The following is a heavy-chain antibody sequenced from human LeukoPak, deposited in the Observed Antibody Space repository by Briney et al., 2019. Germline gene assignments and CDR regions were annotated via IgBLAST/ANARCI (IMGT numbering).Heavy chain of an antibody. CDR2: VNPHSGDT. CDR3: ARGSATVAGSPTTFDY. V-gene: IGHV1-2*02. J-gene: IGHJ4*02. CDR1: GYTLTDNY. Sequence: ASVKVSCKAFGYTLTDNYMHCVRQAPGQGLEWMGWVNPHSGDTHYAQKLQGRVTRTWDTTISTAYMELSRLRSDDTAVYYCARGSATVAGSPTTFDYWGQGTLVTVSS. D-gene: IGHD6-19*01.